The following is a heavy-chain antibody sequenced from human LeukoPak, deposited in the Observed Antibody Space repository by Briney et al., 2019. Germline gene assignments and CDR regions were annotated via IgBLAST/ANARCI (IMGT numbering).Heavy chain of an antibody. D-gene: IGHD3-10*01. V-gene: IGHV3-74*01. J-gene: IGHJ5*02. Sequence: GGSLRLSCAASGFTSSSYWMHWVRQVPGKGLVWVSRISGDGTARNYADSVKGRFTISRDDAKNTVDLQMNSLRGEDTAVYYCVKGRGSYGWFDPWGQGTLVTVSS. CDR2: ISGDGTAR. CDR1: GFTSSSYW. CDR3: VKGRGSYGWFDP.